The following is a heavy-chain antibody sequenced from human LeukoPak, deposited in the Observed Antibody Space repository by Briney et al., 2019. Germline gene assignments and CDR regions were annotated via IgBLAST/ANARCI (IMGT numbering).Heavy chain of an antibody. D-gene: IGHD1-26*01. CDR2: INPNSGGT. V-gene: IGHV1-2*02. Sequence: ASVKVSCKASGYTFTSYDINWVRQATGQGLEWMGWINPNSGGTNYAQKFQGRVTMTRDTSISTAYMELSRLRSDDTAVYYCARDHYGGSYPPFDCWGQGTLVTVSS. CDR3: ARDHYGGSYPPFDC. J-gene: IGHJ5*01. CDR1: GYTFTSYD.